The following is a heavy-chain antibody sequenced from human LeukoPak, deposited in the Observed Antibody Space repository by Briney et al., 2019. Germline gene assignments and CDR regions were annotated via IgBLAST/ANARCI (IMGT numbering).Heavy chain of an antibody. J-gene: IGHJ6*02. D-gene: IGHD3-3*01. Sequence: GGSLRLSCAASGFTFSSYAMSWVGQAPGKGLEWVSAISGSGGSTYYADSVKGRFTISRDNSKNTLYLQMNSLKTEDTAVYYCTRGRDLRFCLDVWGQGTTVTVSS. CDR2: ISGSGGST. CDR1: GFTFSSYA. V-gene: IGHV3-23*01. CDR3: TRGRDLRFCLDV.